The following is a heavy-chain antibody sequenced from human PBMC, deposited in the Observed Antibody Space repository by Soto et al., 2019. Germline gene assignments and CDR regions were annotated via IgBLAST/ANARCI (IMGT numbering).Heavy chain of an antibody. V-gene: IGHV4-34*01. CDR2: INHSGGT. CDR3: ARVSVVTVHSNEVCDS. CDR1: GGSLSAYY. J-gene: IGHJ4*02. D-gene: IGHD3-22*01. Sequence: PSNTQSLTCALYGGSLSAYYWRWIRQPPEKGLEWIGEINHSGGTSYNPSLKSRVTISVDTSKRKNTLKLTSVAAEDRAVDYCARVSVVTVHSNEVCDSWGQGTPVTVAS.